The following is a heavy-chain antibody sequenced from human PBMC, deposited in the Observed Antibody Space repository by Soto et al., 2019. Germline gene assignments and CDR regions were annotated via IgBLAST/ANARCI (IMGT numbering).Heavy chain of an antibody. Sequence: GGSPRLSCAASGFTFSSYAMSWVRQAPGKGLEWVSAISGSGGSTYYADSVKGRFTISRDNSKNTLYLQMNSLRAEDTAVYYCARPLYYYDSSGYYFGYWGQGTLVTVSS. J-gene: IGHJ4*02. CDR3: ARPLYYYDSSGYYFGY. CDR1: GFTFSSYA. V-gene: IGHV3-23*01. CDR2: ISGSGGST. D-gene: IGHD3-22*01.